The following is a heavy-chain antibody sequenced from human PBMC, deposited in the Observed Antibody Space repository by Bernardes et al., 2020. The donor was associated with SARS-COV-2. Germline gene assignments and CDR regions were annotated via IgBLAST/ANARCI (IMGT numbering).Heavy chain of an antibody. CDR3: AKSGAGADFWRGPDYFYGLDV. V-gene: IGHV4-4*07. J-gene: IGHJ6*02. Sequence: SETLSLTCTVSGDSLTNYFWAWIRQPAGKGLEWIGRIYTNGNTNYNPSLKSRVTMSTDTSKNQFSLKLASVTAADTAVYFCAKSGAGADFWRGPDYFYGLDVWGQGTTVTVYS. CDR2: IYTNGNT. D-gene: IGHD3-3*01. CDR1: GDSLTNYF.